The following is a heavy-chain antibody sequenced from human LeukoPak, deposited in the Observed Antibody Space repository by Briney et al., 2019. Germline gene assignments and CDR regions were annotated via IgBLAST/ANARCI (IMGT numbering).Heavy chain of an antibody. CDR3: AKKGYSFGWRDSYYFDY. CDR1: GFTFSDYG. CDR2: LRSDGSNK. J-gene: IGHJ4*02. Sequence: GGSLRLSCAASGFTFSDYGMHWVRQAPSKGLEWVAFLRSDGSNKYYADSVKGRFTISRDNSKNTLYLQMNSLRAEDTAVYYCAKKGYSFGWRDSYYFDYWGQGTLVTVSS. D-gene: IGHD6-19*01. V-gene: IGHV3-30*02.